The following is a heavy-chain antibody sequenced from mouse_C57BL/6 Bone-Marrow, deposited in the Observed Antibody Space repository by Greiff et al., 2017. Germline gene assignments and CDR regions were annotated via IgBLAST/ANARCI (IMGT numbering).Heavy chain of an antibody. CDR2: IDPSDSET. J-gene: IGHJ4*01. D-gene: IGHD2-12*01. CDR3: SRWGIRRGYYAMDD. CDR1: GYTFTSYW. V-gene: IGHV1-52*01. Sequence: VQLQQPGAELVRPGSSVKLSCKASGYTFTSYWMHWVKQRPIQGLEWIGNIDPSDSETHYNQKFKDKATLTVDKSSSTAYMQLSSLTSEDSAVYYCSRWGIRRGYYAMDDWGQGTSVTVSS.